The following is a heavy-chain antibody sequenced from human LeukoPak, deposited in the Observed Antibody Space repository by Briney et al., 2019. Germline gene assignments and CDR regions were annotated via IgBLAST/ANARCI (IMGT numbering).Heavy chain of an antibody. CDR3: ARELLWFGEPGVDY. J-gene: IGHJ4*02. Sequence: GGSLRLSCAVSGFTFDDYDMHWVRQAPGKGLEWVSGISWNSGSIGYADSVKGRFTISRDNAKNTLYLQMNSLRAEDTAVYYCARELLWFGEPGVDYWGQGTLVTVSS. CDR2: ISWNSGSI. V-gene: IGHV3-9*01. CDR1: GFTFDDYD. D-gene: IGHD3-10*01.